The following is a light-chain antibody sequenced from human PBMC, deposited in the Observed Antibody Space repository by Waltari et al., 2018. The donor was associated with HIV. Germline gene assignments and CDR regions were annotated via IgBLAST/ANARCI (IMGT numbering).Light chain of an antibody. CDR3: QQYYHWPRT. V-gene: IGKV3D-15*01. J-gene: IGKJ1*01. CDR1: QSVKTN. CDR2: GAS. Sequence: MTQSPATLSVSPGERATLSCRASQSVKTNLAWYQQKPGQAPRLLIHGASTTASGVAARFSGSGSGTEFTLTINSLQSEDAAVYFCQQYYHWPRTFGQGTKV.